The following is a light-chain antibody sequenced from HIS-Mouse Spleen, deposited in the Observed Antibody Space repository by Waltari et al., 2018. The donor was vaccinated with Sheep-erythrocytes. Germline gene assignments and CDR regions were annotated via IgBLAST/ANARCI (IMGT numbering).Light chain of an antibody. CDR2: DVS. V-gene: IGLV2-11*01. CDR1: SRAFGGYTY. CDR3: CSYAGSYTFWV. J-gene: IGLJ3*02. Sequence: QSALTQPRSVSGSPGQSVTIPCPGTSRAFGGYTYVPLYQQHPGKAPKLMIYDVSKRPSGVPDRFSGSKSGNTASLTISGLQAEDEADYYCCSYAGSYTFWVFGGGTKLTVL.